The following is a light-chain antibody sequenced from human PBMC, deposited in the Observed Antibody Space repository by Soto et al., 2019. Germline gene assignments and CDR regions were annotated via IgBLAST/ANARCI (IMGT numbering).Light chain of an antibody. V-gene: IGKV3-20*01. CDR2: NSS. CDR3: QQYRDLPQT. J-gene: IGKJ1*01. Sequence: EIVLTQSPGTLSLSPGERATLSCRASQSVRSNYLAWYQQKPGQAPRLLICNSSTRATGIPDRFSGSGSGTDFTLTISRLEPEDFALYYCQQYRDLPQTFGQGTKVDIK. CDR1: QSVRSNY.